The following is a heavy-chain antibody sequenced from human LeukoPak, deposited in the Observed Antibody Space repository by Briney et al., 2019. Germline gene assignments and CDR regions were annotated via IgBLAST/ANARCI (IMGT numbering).Heavy chain of an antibody. CDR3: ARLEGDWSSGYDPGSWGY. CDR1: GYTFTSYD. Sequence: ASVKVSCKASGYTFTSYDINWVRQATGQGLEWMGWMNPNSGNTGYAQKFQGRVTMTRNTSISTAYMELSSLRSEDTAVYYCARLEGDWSSGYDPGSWGYWGQGTLVTVSS. CDR2: MNPNSGNT. J-gene: IGHJ4*02. V-gene: IGHV1-8*01. D-gene: IGHD5-12*01.